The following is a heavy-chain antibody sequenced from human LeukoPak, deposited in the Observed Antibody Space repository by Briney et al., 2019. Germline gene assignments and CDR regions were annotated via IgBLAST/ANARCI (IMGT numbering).Heavy chain of an antibody. V-gene: IGHV4-38-2*02. CDR2: IYPFGTT. Sequence: SETLSLTCSVSNYSITDGYYWGWIRQPPGKGLEWVATIYPFGTTYYNPSLKSRVTMSVDTSRNQFSLKLTSVTAADTAIYYCARGGPMDVWGKGTTVTVSS. J-gene: IGHJ6*03. CDR1: NYSITDGYY. CDR3: ARGGPMDV.